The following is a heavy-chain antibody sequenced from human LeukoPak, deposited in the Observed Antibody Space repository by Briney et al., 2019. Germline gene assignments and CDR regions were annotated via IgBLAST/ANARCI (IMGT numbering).Heavy chain of an antibody. V-gene: IGHV3-13*01. CDR2: IGTAGDT. Sequence: GGSLRLSCAASGFTFSSYDMHWVCQATGKGLEWVSAIGTAGDTYYPGSVKGRFTISRENAKNSLYLQMNSLRAGDTAVYYCARGSYVWGSYRSPTSFDYWGQGTLVTVSS. CDR3: ARGSYVWGSYRSPTSFDY. D-gene: IGHD3-16*02. J-gene: IGHJ4*02. CDR1: GFTFSSYD.